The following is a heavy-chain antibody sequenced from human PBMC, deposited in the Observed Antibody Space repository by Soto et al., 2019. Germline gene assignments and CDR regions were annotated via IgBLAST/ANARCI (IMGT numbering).Heavy chain of an antibody. Sequence: GGSLRLSCAASGFTFSGYGMHWVRQAPGKGLEWVAVISYDGSNKYYADSVKGRFTISRDNSKNTLYLQMNSLRAEDTAVYYCAKDRGSGSYLSLSIDYWGQGTLVTVSS. CDR3: AKDRGSGSYLSLSIDY. V-gene: IGHV3-30*18. J-gene: IGHJ4*02. CDR2: ISYDGSNK. CDR1: GFTFSGYG. D-gene: IGHD3-10*01.